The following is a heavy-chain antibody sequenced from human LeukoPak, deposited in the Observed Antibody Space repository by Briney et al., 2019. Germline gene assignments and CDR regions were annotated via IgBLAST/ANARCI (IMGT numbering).Heavy chain of an antibody. V-gene: IGHV4-59*01. Sequence: SETLSLTCTVSGGSISSYYWSWIWQPPGKGLEWIGYIHYSGSTNYNPSLKSRVTISVDTSKNQFSLKLSSVTAADTAVYYCARSLRLGELSTWGQGTLVTVSS. CDR2: IHYSGST. J-gene: IGHJ5*02. CDR1: GGSISSYY. D-gene: IGHD3-16*02. CDR3: ARSLRLGELST.